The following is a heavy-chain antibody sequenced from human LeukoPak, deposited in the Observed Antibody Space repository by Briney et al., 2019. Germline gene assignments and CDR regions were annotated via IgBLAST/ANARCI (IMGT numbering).Heavy chain of an antibody. Sequence: SVKVSCKASGGTFSSYAISWVRQAPGQGLEWMGRIIPILGIANYAQKFQGRVTIAADKSTSTAYMELSSLRSEDTAVYYCARGYDNTRRWFDPWGQGTLVTVSS. V-gene: IGHV1-69*04. D-gene: IGHD3-22*01. CDR2: IIPILGIA. CDR3: ARGYDNTRRWFDP. J-gene: IGHJ5*02. CDR1: GGTFSSYA.